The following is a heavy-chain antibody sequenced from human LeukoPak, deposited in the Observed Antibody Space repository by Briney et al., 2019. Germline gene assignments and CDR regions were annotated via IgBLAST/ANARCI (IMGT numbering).Heavy chain of an antibody. D-gene: IGHD3-10*01. CDR1: GGSISSGSYY. Sequence: SQTLSLTCTVSGGSISSGSYYWSWIRQPAGKGLEWIGRIYTSGSTNYNPSLKSRVTISVDTSKNQFSLKLSSVTAADTAVYYCARDGRGTMVRGIIDYYYYMDVWGKGTTVTVSS. J-gene: IGHJ6*03. CDR3: ARDGRGTMVRGIIDYYYYMDV. CDR2: IYTSGST. V-gene: IGHV4-61*02.